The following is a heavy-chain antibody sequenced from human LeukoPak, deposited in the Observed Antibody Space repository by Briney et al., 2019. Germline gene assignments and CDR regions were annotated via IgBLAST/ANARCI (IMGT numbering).Heavy chain of an antibody. CDR3: ARGNVVPAATYYFDY. V-gene: IGHV4-59*08. D-gene: IGHD2-2*01. CDR1: GGSISSYY. CDR2: IYYSGST. J-gene: IGHJ4*02. Sequence: SETLSLTCTVSGGSISSYYWSWIRQPPGKGLEWIGYIYYSGSTNYNPSLKSRVTISVDTSKNQFSLKLSSVTAADTAVYYCARGNVVPAATYYFDYWGQGTLVTVSS.